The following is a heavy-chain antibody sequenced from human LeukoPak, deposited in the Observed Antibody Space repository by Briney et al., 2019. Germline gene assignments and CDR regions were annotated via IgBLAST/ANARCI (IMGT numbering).Heavy chain of an antibody. CDR1: GGSISSGGYY. CDR3: ASGRGAVAGIWFDP. D-gene: IGHD6-19*01. Sequence: PSETLSLTCTVSGGSISSGGYYWSWIRQHPGKGLEWIGYIYYSGSTYYNPSLKSRVTISVDTSKNQFSLKLSSVTAADTAVYYCASGRGAVAGIWFDPWGQGTLVTVSS. V-gene: IGHV4-31*03. J-gene: IGHJ5*02. CDR2: IYYSGST.